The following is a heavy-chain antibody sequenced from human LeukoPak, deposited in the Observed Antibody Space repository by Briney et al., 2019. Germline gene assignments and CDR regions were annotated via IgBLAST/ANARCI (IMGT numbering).Heavy chain of an antibody. V-gene: IGHV1-18*01. Sequence: ASVEVSCKASGYTFTSYGISWVRQAPGQGLEWMGWISAYNGNTNYAQKLQGRVTMTTDTSTSTAYMELRSLRSDDTAVYYCARGPPYSSSWYGGAPFDYWGQGTLVAVSS. CDR2: ISAYNGNT. CDR1: GYTFTSYG. CDR3: ARGPPYSSSWYGGAPFDY. J-gene: IGHJ4*02. D-gene: IGHD6-13*01.